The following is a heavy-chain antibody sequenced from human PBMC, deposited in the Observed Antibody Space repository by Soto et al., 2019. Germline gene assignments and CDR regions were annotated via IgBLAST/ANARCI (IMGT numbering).Heavy chain of an antibody. Sequence: EVQLVESGGGLIQPGGSLRLSCAASGFTVSGNFMSWVRQAPGKGLEWVSILYSGGGTYYADSVKGRFTISRDNSKNTLYLQMSSLRAEDTAVYYCARVNPPYPWGQGTLVTVSS. V-gene: IGHV3-53*01. CDR1: GFTVSGNF. CDR3: ARVNPPYP. CDR2: LYSGGGT. J-gene: IGHJ5*02.